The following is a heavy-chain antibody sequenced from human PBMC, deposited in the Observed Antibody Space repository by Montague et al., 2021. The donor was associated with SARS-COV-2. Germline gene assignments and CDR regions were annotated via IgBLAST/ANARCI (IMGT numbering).Heavy chain of an antibody. V-gene: IGHV3-48*03. CDR3: ARLRGYDYGLLYYYYMDV. CDR1: GFTFSSYE. D-gene: IGHD5-12*01. CDR2: ISSSGVTI. J-gene: IGHJ6*03. Sequence: SLRLSCAASGFTFSSYEMNWVRQAPGKGLEWVSYISSSGVTIYYADSVKGRFTISRDYAKNSLYLQMNSQRAEDTAVYYCARLRGYDYGLLYYYYMDVWGKGTTVTVSS.